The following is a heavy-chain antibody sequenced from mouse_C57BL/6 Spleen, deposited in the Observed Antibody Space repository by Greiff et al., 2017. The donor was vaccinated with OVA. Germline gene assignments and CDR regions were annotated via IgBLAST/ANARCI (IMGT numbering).Heavy chain of an antibody. CDR3: ARNPLYGRPLYYYAMDY. J-gene: IGHJ4*01. V-gene: IGHV2-2*01. CDR2: IWSGGST. Sequence: QVQLQQSGPGLVQPSQSLSITCTVSGFSLTSYGVHWVRQSPGKGLEWLGVIWSGGSTDYNAAFISRLSISKDNSKSQVFFKMNSLQADDTAIYYCARNPLYGRPLYYYAMDYWGQGTSVTVSS. D-gene: IGHD2-10*02. CDR1: GFSLTSYG.